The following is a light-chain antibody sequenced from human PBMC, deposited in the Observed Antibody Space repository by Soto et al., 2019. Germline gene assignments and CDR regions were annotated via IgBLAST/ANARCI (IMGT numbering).Light chain of an antibody. J-gene: IGLJ1*01. CDR3: QSYDSTLSARYV. V-gene: IGLV1-40*01. Sequence: QSVLTQPPSVSGAPGQRVTISCTGSSSNFGAGYDVHWYQQRPGAAPKLLISANINRPSGVPDRFSGSKSGTSASLAITGLQADDEGDYYCQSYDSTLSARYVFGTGTKVTVL. CDR2: ANI. CDR1: SSNFGAGYD.